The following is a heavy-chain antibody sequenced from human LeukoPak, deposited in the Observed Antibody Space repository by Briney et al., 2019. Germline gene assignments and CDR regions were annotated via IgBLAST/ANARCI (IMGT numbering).Heavy chain of an antibody. D-gene: IGHD3/OR15-3a*01. CDR3: ARRFLDSYFDY. V-gene: IGHV4-30-2*01. Sequence: PSETLSLTCAVSGGSISSGGYSWSWIRQPPGKGLEWIGYIYHSGSTYYNPSLKSRVTISVDRSKNQFSLKLSSVTAADTAVYYCARRFLDSYFDYWGQGTLVTVSS. CDR1: GGSISSGGYS. CDR2: IYHSGST. J-gene: IGHJ4*02.